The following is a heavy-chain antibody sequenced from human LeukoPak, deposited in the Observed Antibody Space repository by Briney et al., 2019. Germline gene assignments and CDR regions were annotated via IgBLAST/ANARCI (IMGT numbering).Heavy chain of an antibody. V-gene: IGHV1-46*01. CDR2: IYPRDGST. CDR1: GYTFTSNY. J-gene: IGHJ4*02. CDR3: AREGDGYKNFDY. D-gene: IGHD5-24*01. Sequence: GASVKVSCKASGYTFTSNYIHWVRQAPGQGLEWMGMIYPRDGSTTYAQKFQGRVTMTRDTSTSTVYVELSSLRSEDTVVYYCAREGDGYKNFDYWGQGTLVTVSS.